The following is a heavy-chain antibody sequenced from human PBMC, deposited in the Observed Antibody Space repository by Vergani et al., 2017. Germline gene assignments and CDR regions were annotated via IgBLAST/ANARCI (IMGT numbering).Heavy chain of an antibody. CDR2: MYHSGST. J-gene: IGHJ5*02. Sequence: QVRLQESGPGLVKPSETLSLTCSVSGGSLSGYYWSWIRQPPGKELEWIGYMYHSGSTNYNPSLETRVTISGDTSKNQFSLKLNYVTAADTAVYYCGRVADFYGLGSRLLDLWGQGILVTVSS. CDR3: GRVADFYGLGSRLLDL. D-gene: IGHD3-10*01. CDR1: GGSLSGYY. V-gene: IGHV4-59*01.